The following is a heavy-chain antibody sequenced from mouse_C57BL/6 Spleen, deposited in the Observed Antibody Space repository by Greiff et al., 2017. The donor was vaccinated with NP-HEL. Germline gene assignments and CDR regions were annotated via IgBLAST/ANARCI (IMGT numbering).Heavy chain of an antibody. V-gene: IGHV5-9*01. CDR2: ISGGGGNT. D-gene: IGHD3-2*02. Sequence: EVQLVESGGGLVKPGGSLKLSCAASGFTFSSYTMSWVRQTPEKRLEWVATISGGGGNTYYPDSVKGRFTISRDNAKNTLYLQMSSLRSEDTALYYCARHEGSSGSFDYWGQGTTLTVSS. J-gene: IGHJ2*01. CDR3: ARHEGSSGSFDY. CDR1: GFTFSSYT.